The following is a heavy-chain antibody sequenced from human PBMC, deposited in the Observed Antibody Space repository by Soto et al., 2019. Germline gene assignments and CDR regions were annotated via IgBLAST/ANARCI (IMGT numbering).Heavy chain of an antibody. V-gene: IGHV3-30*18. CDR3: AKRVAARPGRYGMDV. CDR1: GFTLSSYG. CDR2: ISYDGSNK. Sequence: GSPRLSCAASGFTLSSYGMHWFRQAPGKGLEWVAVISYDGSNKYYADSVKGRFTIFRDNSKNTLYLQMNSLRAEDTAVYYCAKRVAARPGRYGMDVWGQGTTITVSS. D-gene: IGHD6-6*01. J-gene: IGHJ6*02.